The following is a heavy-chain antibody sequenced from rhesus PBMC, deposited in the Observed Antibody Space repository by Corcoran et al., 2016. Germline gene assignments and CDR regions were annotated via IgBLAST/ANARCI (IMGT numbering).Heavy chain of an antibody. D-gene: IGHD4-23*01. CDR2: ISGSSGST. V-gene: IGHV4-65*01. Sequence: QVQLPESGPGLVKPSETLSLPCSFSGCFISSLHWWCWICLPPGKGLEWIGYISGSSGSTYYNPSLKSRVTISTDTSKNQFSLKLSSVTAADTAVYYCARVYSNYGDYWGQGVLVTVSS. CDR3: ARVYSNYGDY. J-gene: IGHJ4*01. CDR1: GCFISSLHW.